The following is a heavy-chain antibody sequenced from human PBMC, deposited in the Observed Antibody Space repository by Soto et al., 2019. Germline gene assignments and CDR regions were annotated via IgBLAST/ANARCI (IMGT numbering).Heavy chain of an antibody. CDR2: IIPMFGTP. J-gene: IGHJ3*02. Sequence: QVQLEQSGAEVKKAGSSVKVSCKAFGGSVNSHAISWVRQAPGQGLEWMGGIIPMFGTPTYAQRFQAGVTLSTDESTSTVYLPLSSLRPEDTAMYYCARSRNVAEFNDYGGNYHGFDIWGQGTMVTVSS. D-gene: IGHD4-17*01. V-gene: IGHV1-69*01. CDR1: GGSVNSHA. CDR3: ARSRNVAEFNDYGGNYHGFDI.